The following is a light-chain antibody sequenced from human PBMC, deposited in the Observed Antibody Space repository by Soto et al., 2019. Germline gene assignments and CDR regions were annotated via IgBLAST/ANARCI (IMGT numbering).Light chain of an antibody. CDR3: QHRSTWPRA. V-gene: IGKV3-11*01. J-gene: IGKJ5*01. CDR1: QSVGIY. Sequence: EIVLTQSPATLSLSPGERATLSCRASQSVGIYLGWYQQRPGQAPRLLIYDASKRAAGIPARFSGSGSGTDCTLTNNSLEPEDFAVYYCQHRSTWPRAFGQGTRLEIK. CDR2: DAS.